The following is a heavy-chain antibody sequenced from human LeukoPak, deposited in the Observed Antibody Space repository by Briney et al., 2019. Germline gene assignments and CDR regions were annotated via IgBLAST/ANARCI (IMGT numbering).Heavy chain of an antibody. CDR3: WFGESNFDY. Sequence: PGGSLRLSCAASGFTFSSYAMHWVRQAPGKGLEGVAVISYDGSNKYYADSVKGRFTISSDNSKNTLYLQMNSLRAEDTAVYYSWFGESNFDYWGQGTLVTVSS. J-gene: IGHJ4*02. V-gene: IGHV3-30-3*01. CDR2: ISYDGSNK. D-gene: IGHD3-10*01. CDR1: GFTFSSYA.